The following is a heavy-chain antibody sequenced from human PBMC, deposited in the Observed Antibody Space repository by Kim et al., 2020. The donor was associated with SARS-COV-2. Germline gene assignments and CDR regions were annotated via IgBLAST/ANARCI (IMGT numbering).Heavy chain of an antibody. Sequence: GGSLRLSCEVSGLTFTNYGMNWVRQAPGKGLEWISYISPSSRNTHYADSVKGRFTISRDNARKSLYLQMNSLRAEDTAVYHCAAQYYGSTAYPFDYWGQGTLVTVSS. J-gene: IGHJ4*02. D-gene: IGHD3-22*01. CDR2: ISPSSRNT. CDR1: GLTFTNYG. V-gene: IGHV3-48*03. CDR3: AAQYYGSTAYPFDY.